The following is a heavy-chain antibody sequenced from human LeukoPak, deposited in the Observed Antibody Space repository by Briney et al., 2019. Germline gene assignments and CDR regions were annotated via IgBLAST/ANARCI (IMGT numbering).Heavy chain of an antibody. CDR3: ARSPLADYFDY. J-gene: IGHJ4*02. CDR1: EFIFSGYE. CDR2: ISNSGNTI. Sequence: GGSLRLSCAASEFIFSGYEMNWVRQAPGKGLVWVSYISNSGNTIYYADSVKGRFTISRDNAKSSLYLQMNSLRAEDTAIYYCARSPLADYFDYWGQGTLVTVSS. D-gene: IGHD3-3*02. V-gene: IGHV3-48*03.